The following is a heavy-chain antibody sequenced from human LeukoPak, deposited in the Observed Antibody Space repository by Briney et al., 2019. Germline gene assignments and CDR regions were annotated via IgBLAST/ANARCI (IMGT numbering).Heavy chain of an antibody. J-gene: IGHJ3*01. CDR2: IVVGNGNT. Sequence: SVKVSCKTSVLTFSTSAIQWVRQARGQSLEWMGWIVVGNGNTRYAQKLQERLTITRDMSTSTAYMELSSLRSEDTAVYYCAAETYIQGCCNFDVWGQGTLITVSS. V-gene: IGHV1-58*02. D-gene: IGHD2/OR15-2a*01. CDR1: VLTFSTSA. CDR3: AAETYIQGCCNFDV.